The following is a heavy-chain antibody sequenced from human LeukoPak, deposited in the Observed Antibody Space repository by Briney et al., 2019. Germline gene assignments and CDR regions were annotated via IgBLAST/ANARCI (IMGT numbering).Heavy chain of an antibody. J-gene: IGHJ4*02. V-gene: IGHV4-38-2*02. Sequence: SETLSLTCTASGYSISSGYYWGWIRQPPGKGLEWIGSIYHSGSTYYNPSLKSRVTISVDTSKNQFSLKLSSVTAADTAVYYCAKTPIVVVPAAISLQALYYFDYWGQGTLVTVSS. CDR2: IYHSGST. CDR1: GYSISSGYY. D-gene: IGHD2-2*01. CDR3: AKTPIVVVPAAISLQALYYFDY.